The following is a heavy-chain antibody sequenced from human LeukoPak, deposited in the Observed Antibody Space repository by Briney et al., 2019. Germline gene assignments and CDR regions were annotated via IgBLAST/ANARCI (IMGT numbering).Heavy chain of an antibody. CDR1: GYTFTSYD. D-gene: IGHD3-9*01. CDR3: ARDLDYDILTGHIVGGMDV. Sequence: ASVKVSCKASGYTFTSYDINWVRQATGQGLEWMGWMNPNSGNTGYAQKFQGRVTMTRNTSISTACMELSSLRSEDTAVYYCARDLDYDILTGHIVGGMDVWGQGTTVTVSS. CDR2: MNPNSGNT. V-gene: IGHV1-8*01. J-gene: IGHJ6*02.